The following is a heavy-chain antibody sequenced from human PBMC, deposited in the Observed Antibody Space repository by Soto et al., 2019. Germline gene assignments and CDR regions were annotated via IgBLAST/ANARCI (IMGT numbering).Heavy chain of an antibody. CDR1: GDYIKSSHW. CDR2: IYYSGGT. CDR3: ARAPTLRPAFDY. J-gene: IGHJ4*02. V-gene: IGHV4-4*02. Sequence: HVQLQESGPGLVKPSGTLSLTCTVSGDYIKSSHWYSWVRQPPGKGLEWIGEIYYSGGTNLNPSLKSRVTMSQGKFKNEIFLNLDSVTAADTAIYYCARAPTLRPAFDYWGQEALVTVSA. D-gene: IGHD2-21*02.